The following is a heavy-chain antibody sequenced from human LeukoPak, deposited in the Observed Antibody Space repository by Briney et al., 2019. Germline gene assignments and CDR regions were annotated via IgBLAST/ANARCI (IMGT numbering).Heavy chain of an antibody. D-gene: IGHD2-2*01. CDR1: GGSISSYY. Sequence: PSETLSLTCTVSGGSISSYYWSWIRQPPGKGLEWIGYIYYSGSTNYNPSLKSRVTISVDTPKNQFSLKLSSVTAADTAVYYCARLVPAAKNYYYGMDVWGKGTTVTVSP. V-gene: IGHV4-59*01. J-gene: IGHJ6*04. CDR3: ARLVPAAKNYYYGMDV. CDR2: IYYSGST.